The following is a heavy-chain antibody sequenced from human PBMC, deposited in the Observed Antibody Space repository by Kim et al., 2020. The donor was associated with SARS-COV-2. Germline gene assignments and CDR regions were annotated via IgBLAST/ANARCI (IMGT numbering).Heavy chain of an antibody. V-gene: IGHV1-3*01. D-gene: IGHD3-22*01. Sequence: KYSQKFQGRDTITRDTSASTAYMELSSMRSEDTAVYYCARAGSYYYDSSEDWGQGTLVTVSS. CDR3: ARAGSYYYDSSED. J-gene: IGHJ4*02.